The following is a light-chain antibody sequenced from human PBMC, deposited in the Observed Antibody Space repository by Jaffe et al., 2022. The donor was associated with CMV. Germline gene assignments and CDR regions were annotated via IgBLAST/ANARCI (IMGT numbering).Light chain of an antibody. Sequence: DIQMTQSPSSLSASVGDRVTITCRASQSIRNHLNWYQQRPGKAPTLLIHDASSLQDGVPSRFSGSGSGTDFTLSIGNLQLVDFATYYCQQSSSAPMYTFGQGTKLEIK. V-gene: IGKV1-39*01. CDR1: QSIRNH. J-gene: IGKJ2*01. CDR2: DAS. CDR3: QQSSSAPMYT.